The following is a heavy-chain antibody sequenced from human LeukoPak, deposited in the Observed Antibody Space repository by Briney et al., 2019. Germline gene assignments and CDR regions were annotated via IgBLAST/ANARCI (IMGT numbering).Heavy chain of an antibody. Sequence: GGSLRLSCATSGFIFNDYGIHWVRQAPGKGLEWVALIWYDGDKEYYADSMKGRLTISRDNSKNTTFLQMHSLRDEDTAVYFCARDKREIRGVPHFDHWGQGTLVTVSS. J-gene: IGHJ4*02. CDR2: IWYDGDKE. CDR3: ARDKREIRGVPHFDH. V-gene: IGHV3-33*01. CDR1: GFIFNDYG. D-gene: IGHD3-10*01.